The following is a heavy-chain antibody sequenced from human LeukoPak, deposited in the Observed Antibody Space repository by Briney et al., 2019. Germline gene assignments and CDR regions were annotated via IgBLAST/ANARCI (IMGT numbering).Heavy chain of an antibody. CDR2: INQNGTEI. CDR1: GFNSTIYW. V-gene: IGHV3-7*01. CDR3: ARAGGPHTVDV. D-gene: IGHD2-8*02. J-gene: IGHJ6*01. Sequence: RGSLRLSCAASGFNSTIYWMSWVRQPPGEGLEWVANINQNGTEIYYVDSVQGRLTISRDNAKNTLFLQMNSLRAEDTAVFYCARAGGPHTVDVSGPGTTVIVSS.